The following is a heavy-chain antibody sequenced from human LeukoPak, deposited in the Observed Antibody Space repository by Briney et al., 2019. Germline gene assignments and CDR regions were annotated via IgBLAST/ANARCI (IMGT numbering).Heavy chain of an antibody. CDR1: GFTFSSYA. Sequence: GGSLRLSCAASGFTFSSYAMSWVRQAPGKGLEWVSAISGSGGSIYYADSVKGRFTISRDNSKNTLYLQMNSLRAEDTAVYYCAKEYSGYDLGTGFDYWGQGTLVTVSS. V-gene: IGHV3-23*01. J-gene: IGHJ4*02. CDR3: AKEYSGYDLGTGFDY. D-gene: IGHD5-12*01. CDR2: ISGSGGSI.